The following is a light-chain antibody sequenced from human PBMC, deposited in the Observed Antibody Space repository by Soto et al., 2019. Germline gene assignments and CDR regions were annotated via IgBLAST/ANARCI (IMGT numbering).Light chain of an antibody. Sequence: EIALTQSPGTLSLSPGARATLSCRASQSVSSAYLARYQQKPGQAPRLLIYGASSRASGIPDRFSGSGSGTDFTLTISRLDPEDFAVYYCQQYGRSSLTFGPGTKVDIK. CDR2: GAS. CDR3: QQYGRSSLT. V-gene: IGKV3-20*01. J-gene: IGKJ3*01. CDR1: QSVSSAY.